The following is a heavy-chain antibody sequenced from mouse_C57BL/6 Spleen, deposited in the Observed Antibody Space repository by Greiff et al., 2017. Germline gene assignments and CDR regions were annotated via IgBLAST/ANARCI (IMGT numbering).Heavy chain of an antibody. V-gene: IGHV5-15*01. Sequence: EVKLVESGGGLVQPGGSLKLSCAASGFTFSDYGMAWVRQAPRKGPEWVAFISNLAYSIYYADTVTGRFTISRENAKNTLYLEMSSLRSEDTAMYYCARHSTVAPTAWYFDVWGTGTTVTVSS. CDR2: ISNLAYSI. CDR3: ARHSTVAPTAWYFDV. J-gene: IGHJ1*03. CDR1: GFTFSDYG. D-gene: IGHD1-1*01.